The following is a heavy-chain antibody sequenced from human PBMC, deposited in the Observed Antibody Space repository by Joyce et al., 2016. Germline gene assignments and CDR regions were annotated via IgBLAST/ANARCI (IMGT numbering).Heavy chain of an antibody. CDR3: ARRWGQKGYYFDF. CDR1: GYTFSSYQ. J-gene: IGHJ4*02. D-gene: IGHD3-3*01. V-gene: IGHV1-3*01. Sequence: VQLVQSETELQRPGTSVRLSFKSSGYTFSSYQIHWVRQAPGQRLLWMASINAGNGNTQSSLAFQHRRTLIRDTSARSVYMELSNLRSDDTALYFCARRWGQKGYYFDFWGQGTLVIVSS. CDR2: INAGNGNT.